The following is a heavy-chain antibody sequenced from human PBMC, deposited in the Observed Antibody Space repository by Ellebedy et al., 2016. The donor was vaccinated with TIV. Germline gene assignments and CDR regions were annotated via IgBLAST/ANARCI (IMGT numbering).Heavy chain of an antibody. Sequence: SETLSLXCTVSGGSISSYFWSWIRQPPEKGLEWIGHFYYTGSTNYNPSLKSRVTISGDTSKNQFSLELSSVTAADTAVYYCTSWGDYGGNRHLDYWGQGIPVTVAS. V-gene: IGHV4-59*01. CDR2: FYYTGST. CDR3: TSWGDYGGNRHLDY. CDR1: GGSISSYF. J-gene: IGHJ4*02. D-gene: IGHD4-23*01.